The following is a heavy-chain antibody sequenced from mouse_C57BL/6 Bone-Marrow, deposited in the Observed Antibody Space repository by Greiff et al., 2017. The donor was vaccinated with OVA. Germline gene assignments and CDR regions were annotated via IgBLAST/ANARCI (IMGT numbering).Heavy chain of an antibody. D-gene: IGHD2-4*01. CDR2: IDPSDSYT. CDR3: AREVGTLYDYYAY. CDR1: GYTFTSYW. J-gene: IGHJ3*01. V-gene: IGHV1-59*01. Sequence: QVQLQQPGAELVRPGTSVKLSCKASGYTFTSYWMHWVKQRPGQGLEWIGVIDPSDSYTNYNQKFKGKATLTVDTSSSTAHMQLSSLTSEDSAVYYCAREVGTLYDYYAYWGQGTLVTVSA.